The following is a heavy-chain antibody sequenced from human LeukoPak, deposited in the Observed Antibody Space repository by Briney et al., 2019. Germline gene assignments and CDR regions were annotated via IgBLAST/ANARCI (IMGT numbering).Heavy chain of an antibody. CDR3: ARQRGIAAAAANDY. D-gene: IGHD6-13*01. J-gene: IGHJ4*02. Sequence: KHGESLKISCKGSGYSFTSYWIGWVRQLPGKGLEWMGIIYPGDSDTRYSPSFQGQVTISADKSISTASLQWSSLKASDTAMYYCARQRGIAAAAANDYWGQGTLVTVSS. CDR2: IYPGDSDT. CDR1: GYSFTSYW. V-gene: IGHV5-51*01.